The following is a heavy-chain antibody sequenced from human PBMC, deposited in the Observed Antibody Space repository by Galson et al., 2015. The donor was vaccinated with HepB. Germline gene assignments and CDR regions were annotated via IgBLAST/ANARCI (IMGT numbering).Heavy chain of an antibody. CDR2: ISGSADT. J-gene: IGHJ6*03. D-gene: IGHD2-15*01. V-gene: IGHV3-23*01. CDR1: GFTFRNYA. Sequence: SLRLSCAASGFTFRNYAMNWVRQAPKKGLEWVSTISGSADTSYADSVKGRFTISRDNSKNMLYLQMNSLRAEDTAVYYCAKYPSSYGSGGSRTKYYLDLWGKGTTVTVSS. CDR3: AKYPSSYGSGGSRTKYYLDL.